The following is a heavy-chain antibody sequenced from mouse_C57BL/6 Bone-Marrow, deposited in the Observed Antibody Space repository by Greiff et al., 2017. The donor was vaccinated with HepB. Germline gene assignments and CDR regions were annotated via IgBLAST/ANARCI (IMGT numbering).Heavy chain of an antibody. CDR1: GFTFSDYY. J-gene: IGHJ4*01. V-gene: IGHV5-12*01. CDR2: ISNGGGST. D-gene: IGHD1-1*01. Sequence: VQLKESGGGLVQPGGSLKLSCAASGFTFSDYYMYWVRQTPEKRLEWVAYISNGGGSTYYPDTVKGRFTISRDNAKNTLYLQMSRLKSEDTAMYYCARHAHYYGSSPYAMDYWGQGTSVTVSS. CDR3: ARHAHYYGSSPYAMDY.